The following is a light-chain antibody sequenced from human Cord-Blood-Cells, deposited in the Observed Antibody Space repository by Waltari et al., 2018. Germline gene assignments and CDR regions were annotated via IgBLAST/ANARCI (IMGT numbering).Light chain of an antibody. Sequence: DIQMTQSPSSLSASVGDRVTIPCRASQGICNYLAWYQQKPGKVPKLLIYAASTLQSGVPSRFSGSGSGTDFTLTISSLQPEDVATYYCQKYNSAPLTFGGGTKVEIK. CDR2: AAS. CDR3: QKYNSAPLT. J-gene: IGKJ4*01. CDR1: QGICNY. V-gene: IGKV1-27*01.